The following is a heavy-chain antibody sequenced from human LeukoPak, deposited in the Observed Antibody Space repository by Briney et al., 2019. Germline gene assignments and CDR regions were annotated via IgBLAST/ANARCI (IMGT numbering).Heavy chain of an antibody. V-gene: IGHV6-1*01. CDR2: AYYRSKWYN. D-gene: IGHD3-16*02. CDR3: ARDPDPFSRLSVFDI. Sequence: LQTLSLTCAISGDTVSSNSAAWYWIRQSPSRGLEWLGRAYYRSKWYNDYALSVKSRITINPDTSKNQFSLQLNSLTPEDTAVYYCARDPDPFSRLSVFDIWGQGTMVTVSP. J-gene: IGHJ3*02. CDR1: GDTVSSNSAA.